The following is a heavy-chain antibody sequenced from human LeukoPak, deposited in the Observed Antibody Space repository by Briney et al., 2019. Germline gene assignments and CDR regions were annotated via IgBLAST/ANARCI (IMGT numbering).Heavy chain of an antibody. Sequence: GGSLRLSCAASGFTFSSYWMHWVRQPPGKGLVWVSRIKNDGSTTTYADSVKGRFTVSRDNSKNTLYLQMNSLRAEDTAVYYCARRAGAYSHPYDYWGQGTLVTVSS. CDR1: GFTFSSYW. CDR2: IKNDGSTT. J-gene: IGHJ4*02. V-gene: IGHV3-74*01. D-gene: IGHD4/OR15-4a*01. CDR3: ARRAGAYSHPYDY.